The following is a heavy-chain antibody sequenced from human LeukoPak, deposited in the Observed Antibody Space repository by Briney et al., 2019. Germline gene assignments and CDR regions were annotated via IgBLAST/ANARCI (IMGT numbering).Heavy chain of an antibody. D-gene: IGHD3-3*01. CDR3: AKQEGYHFWSGGYFDP. CDR2: ISGSGAST. CDR1: GFTFSSYA. Sequence: PGGSLRLSCAASGFTFSSYAMSWVREAPGKGLEWVSAISGSGASTNYADSVKGRFTISRDNSKDTLYLQMNSLRAEDTAIYYCAKQEGYHFWSGGYFDPWGQGTLVGVSS. V-gene: IGHV3-23*01. J-gene: IGHJ5*02.